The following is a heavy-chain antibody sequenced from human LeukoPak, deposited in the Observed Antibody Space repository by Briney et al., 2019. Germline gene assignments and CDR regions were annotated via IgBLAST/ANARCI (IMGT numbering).Heavy chain of an antibody. CDR1: AFIFSGHW. V-gene: IGHV3-7*01. D-gene: IGHD5-18*01. CDR2: IKEDGSER. Sequence: GGSLRLSCEGSAFIFSGHWMNWVRQTPGKGLEWVASIKEDGSERQYVDSVKGRFSISRDNTKGSLFLQLNSLRAEDTAVYYCARDSPDTAMVDSPSDYWGQGTLVTVSS. CDR3: ARDSPDTAMVDSPSDY. J-gene: IGHJ4*02.